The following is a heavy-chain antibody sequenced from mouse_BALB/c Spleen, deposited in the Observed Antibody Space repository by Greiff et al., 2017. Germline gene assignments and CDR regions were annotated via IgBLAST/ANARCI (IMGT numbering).Heavy chain of an antibody. D-gene: IGHD1-1*01. CDR1: GFTFSNYW. J-gene: IGHJ4*01. Sequence: EVKVEESGGGLVQPGGSMKLSCVASGFTFSNYWMNWVRQSPEKGLEWVAEIRLKSNNYATHYAESVKGRFTISRDDSKSSVYLQMNNLRAEDTGIYYCTRHYYGSSFMDYWGQGTSVTVSS. CDR3: TRHYYGSSFMDY. CDR2: IRLKSNNYAT. V-gene: IGHV6-6*02.